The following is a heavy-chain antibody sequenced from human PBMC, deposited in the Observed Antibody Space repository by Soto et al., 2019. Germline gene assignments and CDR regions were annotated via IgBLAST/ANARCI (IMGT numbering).Heavy chain of an antibody. V-gene: IGHV4-31*03. D-gene: IGHD6-19*01. CDR3: ARDDGIAVAGTGGFDY. CDR2: IYYSGST. J-gene: IGHJ4*02. CDR1: GGSISSGGYY. Sequence: QVQLQESGPGLVKPSQTLSLTCTVSGGSISSGGYYWSWIRQHPGKGLEWIGYIYYSGSTYYNPSLKSRVTRAVDTSKNQFSLKLSSVTAADTAVYYCARDDGIAVAGTGGFDYWGQGTLVTVSS.